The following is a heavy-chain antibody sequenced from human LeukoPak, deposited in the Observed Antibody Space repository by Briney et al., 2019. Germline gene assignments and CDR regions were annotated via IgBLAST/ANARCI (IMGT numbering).Heavy chain of an antibody. D-gene: IGHD3-16*01. V-gene: IGHV4-4*02. CDR2: IHDGGST. CDR3: ARGAHYAWNS. J-gene: IGHJ4*02. CDR1: GGSISSSNW. Sequence: PSETLSLTCAVSGGSISSSNWWSWVRQPPGKGLEWIGEIHDGGSTTYHPSLKSRVTISVDKSKNQFSLTLTSVTAADTAVYFCARGAHYAWNSWGQGTLVTVSS.